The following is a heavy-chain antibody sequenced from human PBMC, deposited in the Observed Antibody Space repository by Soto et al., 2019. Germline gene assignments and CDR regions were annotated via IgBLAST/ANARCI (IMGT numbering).Heavy chain of an antibody. Sequence: QVQLVQSGAEVKKPGASVKVSCQTSGYTFTSYYIHWVRQAPGQGRAWMGIINPSGGYTKYSKKLKDRVTMTRDAATNLVYMELSSLTSEDTAVYFSARSRSMGDWSASVTTDAYGMDVWGQGTTVTVSS. D-gene: IGHD3-3*01. V-gene: IGHV1-46*01. J-gene: IGHJ6*02. CDR3: ARSRSMGDWSASVTTDAYGMDV. CDR2: INPSGGYT. CDR1: GYTFTSYY.